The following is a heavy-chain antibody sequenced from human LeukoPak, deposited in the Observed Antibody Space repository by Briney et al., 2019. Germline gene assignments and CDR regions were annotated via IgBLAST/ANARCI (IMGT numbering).Heavy chain of an antibody. CDR3: ARGFDTNAFDI. CDR1: GFTFSTYT. D-gene: IGHD3-3*01. V-gene: IGHV3-30*04. CDR2: ISYDGSNK. Sequence: GGSLRLSCAASGFTFSTYTMHWVRQAPGKGREWVALISYDGSNKYYTDSVKGRFTISRDSSKNTVYLQMNSLRTEDTAVYYCARGFDTNAFDIWGQGTMVTVSS. J-gene: IGHJ3*02.